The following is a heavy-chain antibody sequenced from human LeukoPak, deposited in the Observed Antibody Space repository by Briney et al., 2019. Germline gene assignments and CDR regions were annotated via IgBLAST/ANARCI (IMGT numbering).Heavy chain of an antibody. V-gene: IGHV4-4*02. CDR3: AGNGDFWSGYWSPDYYYYMDV. J-gene: IGHJ6*03. CDR1: GGSISSSNW. D-gene: IGHD3-3*01. CDR2: IYHSGST. Sequence: SETLSLTCAVSGGSISSSNWWSWVRQPPGKGLEWIGEIYHSGSTHYNPSLQSRVTISIDTSKNHFSLKLRSVSAADTAVYYCAGNGDFWSGYWSPDYYYYMDVWGKGTTVTVSS.